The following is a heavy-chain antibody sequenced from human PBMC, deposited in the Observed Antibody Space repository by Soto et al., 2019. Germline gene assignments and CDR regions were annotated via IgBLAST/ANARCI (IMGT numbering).Heavy chain of an antibody. J-gene: IGHJ3*02. CDR1: GGTFSSYA. Sequence: SVKVSCKASGGTFSSYAISWVRQAPGQGLEWMGGIIPIFGTANYAQKFQGRVTITADESTSTAYMELSSLRSEDTAVYYCASLWTYYDSSGYPPPPDAFDIWGQGTMVTLSS. V-gene: IGHV1-69*13. D-gene: IGHD3-22*01. CDR3: ASLWTYYDSSGYPPPPDAFDI. CDR2: IIPIFGTA.